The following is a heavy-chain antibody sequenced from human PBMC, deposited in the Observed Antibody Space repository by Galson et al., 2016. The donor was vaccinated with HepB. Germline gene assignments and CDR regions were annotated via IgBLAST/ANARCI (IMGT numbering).Heavy chain of an antibody. D-gene: IGHD6-13*01. V-gene: IGHV4-28*01. CDR3: ARLGTWYWFDP. J-gene: IGHJ5*02. Sequence: SETLCLTCVVSGYSISSINWWGWIRQPPGKGLEWIGYIHYSGSTYYNPSLKSRVTMSVDTSKNQFSLKLTSVTAVDTAVYYCARLGTWYWFDPWGHGTLVTVSS. CDR1: GYSISSINW. CDR2: IHYSGST.